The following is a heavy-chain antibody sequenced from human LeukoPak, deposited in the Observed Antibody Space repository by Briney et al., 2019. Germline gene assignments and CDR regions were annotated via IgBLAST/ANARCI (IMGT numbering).Heavy chain of an antibody. CDR2: IIPIFGTA. Sequence: ASVKVSCKASGGTFSSYAISWVRQAPGQGLEWMGRIIPIFGTANYAQKFHGRVTITTDESTSTAYMELSSLRSEDTAVYYCARETGPWIQLWFFDRHAFDIWGQGTMVTVSS. CDR1: GGTFSSYA. D-gene: IGHD5-18*01. CDR3: ARETGPWIQLWFFDRHAFDI. J-gene: IGHJ3*02. V-gene: IGHV1-69*05.